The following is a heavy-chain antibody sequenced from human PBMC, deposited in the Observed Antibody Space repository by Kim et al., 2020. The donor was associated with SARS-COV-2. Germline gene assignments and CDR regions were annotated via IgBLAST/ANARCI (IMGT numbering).Heavy chain of an antibody. Sequence: GGSLRLSCAASGFTFTSYSMNWVRQAPGKGLEWVSSISGSSSYIYYADSVKGRLTISRDNAKNSLYLQMSSLRAEDTAVYYCAREYYDYYGMDVWGQGTTVTVSS. CDR2: ISGSSSYI. CDR1: GFTFTSYS. J-gene: IGHJ6*02. CDR3: AREYYDYYGMDV. V-gene: IGHV3-21*01.